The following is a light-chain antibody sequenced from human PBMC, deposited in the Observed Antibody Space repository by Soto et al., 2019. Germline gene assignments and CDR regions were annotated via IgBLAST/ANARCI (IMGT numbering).Light chain of an antibody. CDR3: SSYTSSSTF. V-gene: IGLV2-14*01. Sequence: QSALTQPASVSGSPGQSITISCTGTSSDVGGYNYVPWYQQHPGKAPKLMIYDVSNRPSGVSNRFSGSKSGNTASLTISGLQAEDEADYYCSSYTSSSTFFGTGTKLTVL. J-gene: IGLJ1*01. CDR2: DVS. CDR1: SSDVGGYNY.